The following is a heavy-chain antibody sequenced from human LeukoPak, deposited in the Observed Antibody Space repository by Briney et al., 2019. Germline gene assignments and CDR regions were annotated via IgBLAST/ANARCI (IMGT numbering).Heavy chain of an antibody. V-gene: IGHV3-23*01. CDR1: GFTFSTYA. D-gene: IGHD1-7*01. Sequence: GSLRLSCAASGFTFSTYAMSWVRHAPGKGLEWVSVVTGSDGATYYADSVKGRFTISRDNSKNMLYLQMNSLRAEDTAVYYCAKDRADNWNYGWFDPWGQGTLVTVSS. J-gene: IGHJ5*02. CDR3: AKDRADNWNYGWFDP. CDR2: VTGSDGAT.